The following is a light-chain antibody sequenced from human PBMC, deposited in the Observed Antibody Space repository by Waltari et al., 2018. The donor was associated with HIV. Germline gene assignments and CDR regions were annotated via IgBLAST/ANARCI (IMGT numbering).Light chain of an antibody. CDR2: EVS. V-gene: IGKV2D-29*01. CDR3: MQSSHLKYT. CDR1: QTLLHTDGKTY. Sequence: DILMTQTPVSLSIAPGQPASMSCTSSQTLLHTDGKTYLYWFLKRSGQPPLLLMYEVSNRVSGVPDRFNAGGSRTNFTLNISRVEIEDVGVYYCMQSSHLKYTFGQGTRLEIK. J-gene: IGKJ2*01.